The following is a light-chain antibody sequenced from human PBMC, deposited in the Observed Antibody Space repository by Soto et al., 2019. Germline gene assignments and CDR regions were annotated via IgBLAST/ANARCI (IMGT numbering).Light chain of an antibody. J-gene: IGKJ1*01. CDR2: GTS. CDR3: QQYVSWT. CDR1: QTISSNY. Sequence: EIVLTQSPGTLSVSPGERATLSCRASQTISSNYLAWYQQKPGQAPSLLIYGTSSRATGIPDSFSGSGSGTDFTLTISRLEPEDSAIYCCQQYVSWTFGQGTKVEIK. V-gene: IGKV3-20*01.